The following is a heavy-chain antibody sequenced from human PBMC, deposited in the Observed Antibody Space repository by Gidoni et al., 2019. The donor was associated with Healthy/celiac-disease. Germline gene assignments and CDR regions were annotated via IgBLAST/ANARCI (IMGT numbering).Heavy chain of an antibody. CDR1: GYPFTGYY. CDR3: ARDLRVRGAHAFDI. Sequence: QVQLVQSGAEVQKPGASVKVSCKASGYPFTGYYMHWVLQAPGQGLEGMGRIYPNSGGRNYAKKFKGRGTMTREKSISTAYMELSRLRADDTAVYYCARDLRVRGAHAFDIWGQGTMVTVSS. CDR2: IYPNSGGR. V-gene: IGHV1-2*02. D-gene: IGHD3-10*01. J-gene: IGHJ3*02.